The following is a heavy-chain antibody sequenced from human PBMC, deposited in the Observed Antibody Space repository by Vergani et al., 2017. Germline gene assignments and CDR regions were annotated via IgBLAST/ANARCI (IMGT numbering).Heavy chain of an antibody. CDR1: GGSISSGSYY. Sequence: QVQLQESGPGLVKPSQTLSLTCTVSGGSISSGSYYWSWIRQPAGKGLEWIGRIYTSGSTNYNPSLKSRVTKSVDTSKNQFSLKLSSVTAADTAVYYCARATVDAFDIWGQGTMVTVSS. J-gene: IGHJ3*02. CDR2: IYTSGST. D-gene: IGHD4-17*01. CDR3: ARATVDAFDI. V-gene: IGHV4-61*02.